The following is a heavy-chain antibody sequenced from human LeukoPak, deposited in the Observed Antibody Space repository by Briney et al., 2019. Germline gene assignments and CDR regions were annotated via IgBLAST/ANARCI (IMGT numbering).Heavy chain of an antibody. Sequence: GGSLRLSCAASGFTFSRYGMHWVRQAPGKGLEWVAVIWHDGSNKYYADSVKGQFTISRDNSKNTLYLQMNSLRAEDTAVYYCAKAPRPWVGGATGSRYYFHYWGQGTLVTVSS. J-gene: IGHJ4*02. D-gene: IGHD1-26*01. V-gene: IGHV3-30*02. CDR2: IWHDGSNK. CDR1: GFTFSRYG. CDR3: AKAPRPWVGGATGSRYYFHY.